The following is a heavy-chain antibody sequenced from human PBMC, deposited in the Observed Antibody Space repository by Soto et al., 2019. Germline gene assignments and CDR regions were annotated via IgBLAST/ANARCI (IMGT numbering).Heavy chain of an antibody. CDR3: ARDCRTFGGVIVYGMDI. V-gene: IGHV3-30*09. D-gene: IGHD3-16*02. J-gene: IGHJ6*02. CDR1: GFTFSSYA. CDR2: ISYDGSNK. Sequence: GGSLRLSCAASGFTFSSYAMHWVRQAPGKGLEWVAVISYDGSNKYYADSVKGRFAISRDNSKNTLYLQMNSLRAEDTAVYYCARDCRTFGGVIVYGMDIWGQGTTVTVSS.